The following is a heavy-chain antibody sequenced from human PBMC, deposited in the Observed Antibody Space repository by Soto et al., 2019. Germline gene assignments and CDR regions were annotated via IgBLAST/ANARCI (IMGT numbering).Heavy chain of an antibody. V-gene: IGHV3-33*08. CDR3: ARGDYGDYGWNYYYGMDV. CDR2: IWYDGSNK. CDR1: GFTFSSYG. D-gene: IGHD4-17*01. J-gene: IGHJ6*02. Sequence: GGSLRLSCAASGFTFSSYGMHWVRQAPGKGLEWVAVIWYDGSNKYYADSVKGRFTISRDNSKNTLYLQMNSLRAEDTAVYYCARGDYGDYGWNYYYGMDVWGQGTTVTFSS.